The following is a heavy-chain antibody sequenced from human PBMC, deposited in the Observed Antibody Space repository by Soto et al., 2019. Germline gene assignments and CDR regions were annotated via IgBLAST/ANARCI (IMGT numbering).Heavy chain of an antibody. V-gene: IGHV5-51*01. J-gene: IGHJ4*02. CDR1: GHIFSNYW. CDR2: IYPGDSDT. CDR3: ARQRLWGTSGYYYFEN. Sequence: PGGSLKISCKGSGHIFSNYWIGWVRQMPGKGLEWMGIIYPGDSDTRYSTSFQGQVTITVDKSINTAYLQWSRLKASDTAIYYCARQRLWGTSGYYYFENWGQGTLVTVSS. D-gene: IGHD3-22*01.